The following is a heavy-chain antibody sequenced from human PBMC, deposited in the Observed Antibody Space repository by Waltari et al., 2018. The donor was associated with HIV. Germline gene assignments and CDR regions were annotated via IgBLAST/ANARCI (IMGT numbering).Heavy chain of an antibody. Sequence: QVQLVQSGAEVKKPGASVKVSCKASAYIFNSNYGITWVRQAPGQGLEWMGWIRVYKGKPNEAQKIQGRTTITTDTTRRTTYIELRSLRSDDTAVYYCAIDRADDILTGPLGPCGQGTLVTVSS. CDR2: IRVYKGKP. CDR3: AIDRADDILTGPLGP. V-gene: IGHV1-18*01. CDR1: AYIFNSNYG. D-gene: IGHD3-9*01. J-gene: IGHJ5*02.